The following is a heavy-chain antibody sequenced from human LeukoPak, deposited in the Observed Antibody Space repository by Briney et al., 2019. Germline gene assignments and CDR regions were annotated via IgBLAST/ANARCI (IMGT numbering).Heavy chain of an antibody. CDR1: GGSISSGSYY. CDR2: IYTSGST. J-gene: IGHJ3*02. CDR3: ASKRSWHDAFDI. V-gene: IGHV4-61*02. D-gene: IGHD6-13*01. Sequence: SETLSLTCTVSGGSISSGSYYWSWIRQPAGKGLEWIGRIYTSGSTNYNPSLKSRVTISVDTSKNQFSLKLSSVTAADTAVYYCASKRSWHDAFDIWGQGTMVTVSS.